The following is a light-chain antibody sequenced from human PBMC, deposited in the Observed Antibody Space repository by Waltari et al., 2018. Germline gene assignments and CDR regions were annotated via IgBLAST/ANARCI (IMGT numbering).Light chain of an antibody. J-gene: IGLJ2*01. V-gene: IGLV2-23*02. Sequence: QSALPQPASVSGSPGQSFTISCTGTSSDVGNYKRVSWYQQHPGKAPKLMIYAVSKRPSGVSDRFSGSKSGDMASLTISGLQPEDEAEYFCSSYAGSSKGVFGGGTKVTVL. CDR3: SSYAGSSKGV. CDR1: SSDVGNYKR. CDR2: AVS.